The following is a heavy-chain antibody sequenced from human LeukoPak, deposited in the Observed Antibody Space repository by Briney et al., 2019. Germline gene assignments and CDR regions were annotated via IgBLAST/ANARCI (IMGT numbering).Heavy chain of an antibody. D-gene: IGHD1-26*01. Sequence: ASVKVSCKASGYAFTSYGISWVRQAPGQGLEWMGWISAYNGNTNYAQKLQGRVTMTTDTSTSAAYMELRSLRSDDTAVYYCASYSAKSGVDYWGQGTLVTVSS. CDR1: GYAFTSYG. CDR3: ASYSAKSGVDY. J-gene: IGHJ4*02. V-gene: IGHV1-18*01. CDR2: ISAYNGNT.